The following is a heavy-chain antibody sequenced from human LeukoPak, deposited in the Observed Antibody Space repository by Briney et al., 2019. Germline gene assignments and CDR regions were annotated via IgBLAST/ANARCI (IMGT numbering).Heavy chain of an antibody. Sequence: GGSLRLSCAASGFTFSSYAMSWVRQAPGKGLEWVSTISYSGGSTYYPDSVTGRFTISRDNSKNTLYLQMKSLRAEDTAVYYCARGHLPTPRSAMDVWGQGTTVTVSS. V-gene: IGHV3-23*01. J-gene: IGHJ6*02. D-gene: IGHD3-3*02. CDR3: ARGHLPTPRSAMDV. CDR2: ISYSGGST. CDR1: GFTFSSYA.